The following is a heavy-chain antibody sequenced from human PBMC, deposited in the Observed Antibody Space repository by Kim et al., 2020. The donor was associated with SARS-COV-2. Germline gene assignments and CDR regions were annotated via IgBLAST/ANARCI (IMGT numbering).Heavy chain of an antibody. V-gene: IGHV4-39*01. J-gene: IGHJ5*02. Sequence: SYTLSLTFTFSFPSIPLLLYYFPFIPHPPFNFLYFISIIYYIFITYYNPSLKSRVTISVDTSKNQFSLKLSSVTAADTAVYYCARLQLRRITIFGVVEKGNWFDPWGQGTLVTVSS. D-gene: IGHD3-3*01. CDR2: IYYIFIT. CDR3: ARLQLRRITIFGVVEKGNWFDP. CDR1: FPSIPLLLYY.